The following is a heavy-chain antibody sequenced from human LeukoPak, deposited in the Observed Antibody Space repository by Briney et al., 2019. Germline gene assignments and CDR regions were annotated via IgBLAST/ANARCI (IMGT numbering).Heavy chain of an antibody. V-gene: IGHV4-34*01. J-gene: IGHJ4*02. CDR2: INYSGST. CDR1: GGSFSGYY. Sequence: PSETLSLTCAVYGGSFSGYYWSWIRQPPGKGLEWIGEINYSGSTNYNPSLKSRVTISVDTSKNQFSLKLSSVTAADTAVYYCARGLRFLEWTDYWGQGTLVTVSS. CDR3: ARGLRFLEWTDY. D-gene: IGHD3-3*01.